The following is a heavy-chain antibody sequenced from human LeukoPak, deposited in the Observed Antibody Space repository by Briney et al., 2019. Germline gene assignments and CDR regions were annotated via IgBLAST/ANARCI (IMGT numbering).Heavy chain of an antibody. D-gene: IGHD3-10*01. V-gene: IGHV1-18*01. Sequence: GASVKVSCKASGYAFTSYGISWVRQAPGQGLEWMGWISAYNGNTNYAQKLQGRVTMTTDTSTSTAYMELRSLRSDDTAVYYCARRVVREKVDWFDPWGQGTLVTVSS. CDR3: ARRVVREKVDWFDP. J-gene: IGHJ5*02. CDR1: GYAFTSYG. CDR2: ISAYNGNT.